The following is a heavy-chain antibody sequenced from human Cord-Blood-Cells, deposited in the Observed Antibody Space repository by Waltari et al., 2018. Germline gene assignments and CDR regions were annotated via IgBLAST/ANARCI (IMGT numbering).Heavy chain of an antibody. CDR2: INHSGST. V-gene: IGHV4-34*01. J-gene: IGHJ5*02. Sequence: QVQLQQWGAGLLKPSETLSLTCAVYGGSFSGYYWSWIRQPPGKGLEWIGEINHSGSTNYNPSLRSRVTISVDTSKNQFSLKLSSVTAADTAVYYCARGGSRSYGHWFDPWGQGTLVTVSS. CDR1: GGSFSGYY. D-gene: IGHD1-26*01. CDR3: ARGGSRSYGHWFDP.